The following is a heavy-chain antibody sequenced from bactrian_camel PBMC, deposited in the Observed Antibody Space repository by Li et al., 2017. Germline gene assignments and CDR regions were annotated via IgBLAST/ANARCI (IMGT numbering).Heavy chain of an antibody. D-gene: IGHD3*01. CDR3: ASVWKYELTAPPLAQSSCNL. V-gene: IGHV3S57*01. CDR2: IEGGGRM. CDR1: GYLISRYS. Sequence: QLVESGGGSVQAGESLRLSCEASGYLISRYSMGWLRQAPGKEREGVAAIEGGGRMSYRDSVKGRFTISKDNAKNTLYLQMNSLKPEDTAMYYCASVWKYELTAPPLAQSSCNLWGQGTQVTVS. J-gene: IGHJ4*01.